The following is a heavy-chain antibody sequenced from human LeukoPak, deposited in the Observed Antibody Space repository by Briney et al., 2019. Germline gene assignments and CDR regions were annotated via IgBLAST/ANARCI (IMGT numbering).Heavy chain of an antibody. Sequence: GGSLRLSCAASGFTFDDYGMSWVRQAPGKGLEWVSGINWNGGSTGYADSVKGRFTISRDNAKNSLYLQMNSLRAEDTAFYCARAGYLDYYYYYIDVWGKGTTVTVSS. D-gene: IGHD1-26*01. CDR1: GFTFDDYG. CDR3: ARAGYLDYYYYYIDV. J-gene: IGHJ6*03. CDR2: INWNGGST. V-gene: IGHV3-20*04.